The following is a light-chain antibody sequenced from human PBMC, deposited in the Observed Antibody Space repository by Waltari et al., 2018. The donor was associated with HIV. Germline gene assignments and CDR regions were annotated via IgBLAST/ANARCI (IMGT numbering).Light chain of an antibody. CDR1: QSVSNK. Sequence: IVMTQSPATLSVSPGERATLSCRASQSVSNKLAWYQQKPGQAPRLLMYDASTRVTGIPARFRGSGSGTDLTLTISSLQSGDFAIYYCQQYNNWLTFGGGTKVEIK. J-gene: IGKJ4*01. CDR3: QQYNNWLT. V-gene: IGKV3-15*01. CDR2: DAS.